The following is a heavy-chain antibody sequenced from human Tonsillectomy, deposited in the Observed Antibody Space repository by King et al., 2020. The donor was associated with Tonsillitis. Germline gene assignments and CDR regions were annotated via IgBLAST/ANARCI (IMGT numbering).Heavy chain of an antibody. V-gene: IGHV3-9*01. D-gene: IGHD3/OR15-3a*01. Sequence: VQLVESGGGLVQPGRSLRLSCAASGFTFDDYAMHWVRQAPGKGLEWVSGVNWNSDTIAYADSVKGRFTISRDNAKNSLHLQMHSLRPEDTALYYCVKDMISWGQGTLVTVSS. CDR2: VNWNSDTI. CDR1: GFTFDDYA. CDR3: VKDMIS. J-gene: IGHJ4*02.